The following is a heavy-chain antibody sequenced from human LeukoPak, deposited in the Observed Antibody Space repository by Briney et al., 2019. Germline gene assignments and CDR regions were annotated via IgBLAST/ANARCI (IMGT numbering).Heavy chain of an antibody. CDR1: GFTFSSYG. D-gene: IGHD3-22*01. J-gene: IGHJ4*02. V-gene: IGHV3-23*01. CDR3: AKVIGYYDRSGGY. CDR2: ISGSGGST. Sequence: PGGSLRLSCAAYGFTFSSYGMSWVRQAPGKGLEWVSGISGSGGSTYYADSVKGRFTISRDNSKSTLYLQMNSLRAEDTAVYYCAKVIGYYDRSGGYWGEGTLVTVSS.